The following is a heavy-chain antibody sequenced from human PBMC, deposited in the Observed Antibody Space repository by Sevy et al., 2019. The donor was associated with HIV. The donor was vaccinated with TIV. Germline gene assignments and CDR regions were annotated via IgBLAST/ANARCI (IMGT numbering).Heavy chain of an antibody. Sequence: GGSLRLSCAASGFTFSSYSMNWVRQAPGKGQEWVSSISSSSSYIYYADSVKGRFTISRDNAKNTLYLQMNSLRADDTAVYYCAKALNPALESMIEVIFRSLKGFDVWGQGTMVTVSS. CDR2: ISSSSSYI. D-gene: IGHD3-22*01. CDR1: GFTFSSYS. CDR3: AKALNPALESMIEVIFRSLKGFDV. V-gene: IGHV3-21*04. J-gene: IGHJ3*01.